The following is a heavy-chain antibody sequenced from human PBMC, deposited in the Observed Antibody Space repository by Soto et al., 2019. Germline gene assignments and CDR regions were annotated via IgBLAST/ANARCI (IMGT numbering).Heavy chain of an antibody. CDR2: VSHSGNT. V-gene: IGHV4-34*01. CDR3: ARAKFESTGWHQFDI. Sequence: SETLSLTRTVSGGSFTGHFWSWVRQPPGKGLEWNGEVSHSGNTKYYPSLRSRVTLSVDSSKNQISLALTTVTAADTAVYYCARAKFESTGWHQFDIWGQGTLVTVSS. D-gene: IGHD7-27*01. CDR1: GGSFTGHF. J-gene: IGHJ4*02.